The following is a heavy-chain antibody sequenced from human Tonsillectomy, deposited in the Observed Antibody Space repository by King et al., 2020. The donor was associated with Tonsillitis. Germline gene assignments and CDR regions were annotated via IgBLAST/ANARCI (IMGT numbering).Heavy chain of an antibody. Sequence: VQLVESGGGVVQPGRSLRLSCAASGFTFSSYGMHWVRQAPGKGLEWVAVISYDGSNKYYPDSVKGRFTISRENSKNTLYLQMNSLRAEDTAVYYCAKWMDYYDSSGYYFDYWGQGTLVTVSS. CDR1: GFTFSSYG. J-gene: IGHJ4*02. CDR3: AKWMDYYDSSGYYFDY. V-gene: IGHV3-30*18. CDR2: ISYDGSNK. D-gene: IGHD3-22*01.